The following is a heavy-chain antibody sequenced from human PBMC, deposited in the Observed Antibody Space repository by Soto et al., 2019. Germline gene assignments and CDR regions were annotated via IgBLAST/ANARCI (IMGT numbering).Heavy chain of an antibody. CDR2: IYYSGST. CDR1: GGSISSYY. D-gene: IGHD1-26*01. Sequence: SETLSLTCTVSGGSISSYYWSWIRQPPGKGLEWIGYIYYSGSTNYNPSLKSRVTISVDTSKNQFSLKLSSVTAADTAVYYCARALGGSYYDLWGQGTLVTVSS. V-gene: IGHV4-59*01. CDR3: ARALGGSYYDL. J-gene: IGHJ4*02.